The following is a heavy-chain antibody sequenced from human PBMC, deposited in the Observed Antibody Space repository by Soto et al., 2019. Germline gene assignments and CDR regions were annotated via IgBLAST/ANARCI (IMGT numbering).Heavy chain of an antibody. V-gene: IGHV3-30*03. D-gene: IGHD1-7*01. J-gene: IGHJ5*02. CDR3: ASLGLELRYNWFDP. CDR1: GFTFSSYG. Sequence: GGSLRLSCAASGFTFSSYGMHWVRQAPGKGLEWVAVISYDGSSKYYADSVKGRFTISRDNSKNTLYLQMNSLRAEDTAVYYCASLGLELRYNWFDPWGQGTLVTVPS. CDR2: ISYDGSSK.